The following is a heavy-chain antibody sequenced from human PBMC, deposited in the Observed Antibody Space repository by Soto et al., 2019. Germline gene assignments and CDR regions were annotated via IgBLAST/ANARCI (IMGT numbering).Heavy chain of an antibody. CDR3: ARRRVLRYIGFDP. V-gene: IGHV4-34*01. Sequence: KPSETLSLTCAVYGGSFSGYYWSWIRQPPGKGLEWIGEINHSGSTNYNPSLKSRVTISVDTSKNQFSLKLSSVTAADTAVYYCARRRVLRYIGFDPWGQGTLVT. CDR1: GGSFSGYY. J-gene: IGHJ5*02. CDR2: INHSGST. D-gene: IGHD3-9*01.